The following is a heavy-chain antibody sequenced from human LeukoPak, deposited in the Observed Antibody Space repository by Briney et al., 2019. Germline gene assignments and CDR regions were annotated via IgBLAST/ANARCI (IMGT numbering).Heavy chain of an antibody. V-gene: IGHV1-3*01. CDR1: GYTFTNYA. CDR3: ARDQEGFDH. Sequence: ASVKVSCKASGYTFTNYAMHWVRQAPGQRLEWMGWINAGNGNTKYSQKFQGRVTVTRDTSTSTVHMELSGLRSEDTAVYYCARDQEGFDHWGQGTLVTVSS. CDR2: INAGNGNT. J-gene: IGHJ4*02.